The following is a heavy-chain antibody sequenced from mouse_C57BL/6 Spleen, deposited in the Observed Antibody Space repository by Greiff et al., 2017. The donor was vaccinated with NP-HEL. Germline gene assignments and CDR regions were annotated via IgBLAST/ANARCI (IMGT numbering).Heavy chain of an antibody. J-gene: IGHJ2*01. CDR1: GYTFTSYW. V-gene: IGHV1-64*01. Sequence: VQLQQSGAELVKPGASVKLSCKASGYTFTSYWMHWVKQRPGQGLEWIGMIHPNSGSTNYNEKFKSKATLTVDKSSSTAYMQLSSLTSEDSAVYYWAKCYYGSSYPYYWGQGTTLTVSS. D-gene: IGHD1-1*01. CDR2: IHPNSGST. CDR3: AKCYYGSSYPYY.